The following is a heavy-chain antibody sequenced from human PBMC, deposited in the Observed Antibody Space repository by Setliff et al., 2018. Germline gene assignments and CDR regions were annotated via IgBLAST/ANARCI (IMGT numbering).Heavy chain of an antibody. CDR1: GAPITTSNSY. CDR3: ARTRYGLGGRPY. Sequence: SETLSLTCTVSGAPITTSNSYWGWIRQPPGKGLEWIAHIYYSGNTFYNPSLGSRLTISGDTPKNQFSLRLSSVTAADTAVYYCARTRYGLGGRPYWGQGTLVTVSS. V-gene: IGHV4-39*07. CDR2: IYYSGNT. J-gene: IGHJ4*02. D-gene: IGHD2-15*01.